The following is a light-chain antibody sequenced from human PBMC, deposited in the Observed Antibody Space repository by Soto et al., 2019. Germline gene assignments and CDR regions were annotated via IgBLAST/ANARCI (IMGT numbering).Light chain of an antibody. CDR1: SSDVGGYNY. CDR2: DVS. J-gene: IGLJ2*01. Sequence: QSALTQPASVSGSPGQSITLSCTGTSSDVGGYNYVSWYQQHPGKAPKLMIYDVSNRPSGVSNRFSGSKSGNTASLTISGLQAEDDADYYCSSYTSSSTLVVFGGGTKLPVL. V-gene: IGLV2-14*01. CDR3: SSYTSSSTLVV.